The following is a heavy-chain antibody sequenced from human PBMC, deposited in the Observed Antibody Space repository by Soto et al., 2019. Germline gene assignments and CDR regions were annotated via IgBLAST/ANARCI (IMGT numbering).Heavy chain of an antibody. CDR3: ARERITIFGVVIVYFDY. D-gene: IGHD3-3*01. J-gene: IGHJ4*02. CDR2: INPNSGGT. CDR1: GYTFTGYY. Sequence: ASVKVSCKASGYTFTGYYMHWVRQAPGQGLEWMGWINPNSGGTNYAQKFQGWVTMTRDTSISTAYMELSRLRSDDTAVYYCARERITIFGVVIVYFDYWGQGTLVTVSS. V-gene: IGHV1-2*04.